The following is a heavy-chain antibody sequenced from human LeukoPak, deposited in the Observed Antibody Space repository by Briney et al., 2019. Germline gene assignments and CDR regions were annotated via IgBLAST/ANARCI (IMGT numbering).Heavy chain of an antibody. J-gene: IGHJ4*02. CDR1: GYTFTGYY. CDR2: INPNSGDT. Sequence: ASVKVSCKASGYTFTGYYMHWVRQAPGQGLEWMGWINPNSGDTDYAQKFQGRVTVTRDTSISTAYMELSRLRSDDTAVYYCARGLRGSPAFDYWGQGTLVTVSS. D-gene: IGHD2-2*01. CDR3: ARGLRGSPAFDY. V-gene: IGHV1-2*02.